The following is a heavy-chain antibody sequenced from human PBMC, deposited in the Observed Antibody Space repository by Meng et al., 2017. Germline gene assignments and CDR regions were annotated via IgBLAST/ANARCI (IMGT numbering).Heavy chain of an antibody. V-gene: IGHV4-59*01. CDR2: IYYSGST. Sequence: SETLSLTCTVSGGSISSYYWSWIRQPPGKGREWIGYIYYSGSTNYNPCLKSRVTRSVDRPKNQFSLTLSSVTAADTAVYYCARVARWLQFPLGGYWYFDSWGRGTRVTVSS. CDR3: ARVARWLQFPLGGYWYFDS. D-gene: IGHD5-24*01. J-gene: IGHJ2*01. CDR1: GGSISSYY.